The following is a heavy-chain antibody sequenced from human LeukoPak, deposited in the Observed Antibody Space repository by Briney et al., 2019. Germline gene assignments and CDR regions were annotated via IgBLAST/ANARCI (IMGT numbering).Heavy chain of an antibody. D-gene: IGHD6-19*01. V-gene: IGHV3-7*01. CDR1: GFTFSSYW. Sequence: GGSLRLSCAASGFTFSSYWMSWVRQAPGKGLEWVANIKQDGSEKYYVDSVKGRFTISRDNDKNSLYLQMNSLRAEDTAVYYCARESAEGIAVAGLDYWGQGTLVTVSS. CDR3: ARESAEGIAVAGLDY. CDR2: IKQDGSEK. J-gene: IGHJ4*02.